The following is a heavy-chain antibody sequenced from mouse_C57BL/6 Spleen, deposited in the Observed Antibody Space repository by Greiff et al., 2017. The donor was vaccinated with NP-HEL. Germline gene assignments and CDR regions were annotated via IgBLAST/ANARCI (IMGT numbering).Heavy chain of an antibody. CDR3: ADSSGPAWFAY. CDR2: INPYNGGT. D-gene: IGHD3-2*02. Sequence: DVQLQESGPVLVKPGASVKMSCKASGYTFTDYYMNWVKQSHGKSLEWIGVINPYNGGTSYNQKFKGKATLTVDKSSSTAYMELNSLTSEDSAVYYCADSSGPAWFAYWGQGTLVTVSA. J-gene: IGHJ3*01. V-gene: IGHV1-19*01. CDR1: GYTFTDYY.